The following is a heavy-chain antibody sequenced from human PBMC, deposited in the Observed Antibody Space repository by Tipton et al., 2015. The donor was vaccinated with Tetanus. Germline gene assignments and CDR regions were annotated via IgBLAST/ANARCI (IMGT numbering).Heavy chain of an antibody. CDR2: IIPIFGTA. J-gene: IGHJ3*02. D-gene: IGHD1-1*01. Sequence: QVQLVQSGAEVKKPGASVKVPCKAAGGTFSSYAISWVRQAPGQGLEWMGGIIPIFGTANYAKKFQGRVTITADESTSPAYMELSSLRSEDTAVYYCARGREGNGYAFDIWGQGTMVTVSS. V-gene: IGHV1-69*01. CDR3: ARGREGNGYAFDI. CDR1: GGTFSSYA.